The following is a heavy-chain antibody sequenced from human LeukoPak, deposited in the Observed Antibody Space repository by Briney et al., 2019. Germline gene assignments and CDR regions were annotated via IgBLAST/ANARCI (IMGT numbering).Heavy chain of an antibody. CDR2: IYYSGST. CDR1: GGSISSYY. V-gene: IGHV4-59*01. J-gene: IGHJ5*02. CDR3: ARVEKEYDFWSGYYTGIGWFDP. Sequence: PSETLSLTCTVSGGSISSYYWSWIRQPPGKGLEWIGYIYYSGSTNYNPSLKSRVTISVDTSKNRFSLKLSSVTAADTAVYYCARVEKEYDFWSGYYTGIGWFDPWGQGTLVTVSS. D-gene: IGHD3-3*01.